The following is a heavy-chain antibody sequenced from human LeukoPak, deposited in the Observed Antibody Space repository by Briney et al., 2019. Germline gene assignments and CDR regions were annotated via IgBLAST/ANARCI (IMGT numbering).Heavy chain of an antibody. D-gene: IGHD3-10*01. J-gene: IGHJ6*03. V-gene: IGHV4-38-2*02. CDR3: ARGAYYYGSGSYIDYMGV. CDR1: GYSISSGYY. Sequence: SETLSLTCTVSGYSISSGYYWGWIRQPPGKGLEWIGSIYHSGSTYYNPSLKSRVTISVDTSKNQFSLKLSSVTAADTAVYYCARGAYYYGSGSYIDYMGVWGKGTTVTVSS. CDR2: IYHSGST.